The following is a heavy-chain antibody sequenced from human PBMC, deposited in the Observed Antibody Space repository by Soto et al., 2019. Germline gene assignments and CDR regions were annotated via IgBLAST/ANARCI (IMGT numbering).Heavy chain of an antibody. D-gene: IGHD5-18*01. V-gene: IGHV4-31*03. CDR3: ARDRLMATAGTARHYFGLDV. Sequence: TSETLSLTCTVSGGSIRSGGYYWSWVRQNPRKGLEWIGNIYYSGNTYYNPSLKSRLTISVDTSKNQFSLNLSSVTAADTAVHYCARDRLMATAGTARHYFGLDVWGQGTTVTVSS. CDR2: IYYSGNT. J-gene: IGHJ6*02. CDR1: GGSIRSGGYY.